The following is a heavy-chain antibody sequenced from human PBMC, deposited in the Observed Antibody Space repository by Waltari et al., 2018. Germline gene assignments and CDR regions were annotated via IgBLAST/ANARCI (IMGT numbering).Heavy chain of an antibody. V-gene: IGHV4-39*01. D-gene: IGHD3-3*01. CDR3: ARQLRFVDWIPRYFDS. CDR1: GDSISGSRNY. CDR2: IHYSGTT. J-gene: IGHJ4*02. Sequence: QMELQESGPRLVKPSETLSLTCNVSGDSISGSRNYWAWLRQPPGKNLQWIGSIHYSGTTNYNPALKGRFAISVDTSRNQFSLNVNSVTAADTGIYYCARQLRFVDWIPRYFDSWGRGTLATVSS.